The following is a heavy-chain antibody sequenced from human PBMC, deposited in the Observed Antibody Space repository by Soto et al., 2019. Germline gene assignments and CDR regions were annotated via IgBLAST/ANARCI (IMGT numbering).Heavy chain of an antibody. D-gene: IGHD3-16*02. V-gene: IGHV3-72*01. CDR1: GFNFGDHF. CDR2: VRNVANEYSI. Sequence: EVQLVESGGALVQPGGSLRLSCAASGFNFGDHFLDWVRQAPGKGLEWVGRVRNVANEYSIEYAASLKGRFIISRDDSKRPLYLEMYSMKGEDTAVYYGVREGLSASQYISWFGSWGQGTMVTVSS. J-gene: IGHJ5*01. CDR3: VREGLSASQYISWFGS.